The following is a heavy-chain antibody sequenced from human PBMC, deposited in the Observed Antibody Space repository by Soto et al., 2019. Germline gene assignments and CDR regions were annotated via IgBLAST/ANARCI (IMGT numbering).Heavy chain of an antibody. CDR3: VGRFGDYVRFFDY. CDR1: GFTFIAYA. J-gene: IGHJ4*02. Sequence: EVQLLESGGDLVQPGGSLRLSCAASGFTFIAYAMSWVRQSPGKGLEWVSSITGGGVRTDYADSVKGRFTISRDNSKNTLYLDMSSLRAEDSALYYCVGRFGDYVRFFDYWGQGALVTVSS. V-gene: IGHV3-23*01. CDR2: ITGGGVRT. D-gene: IGHD4-17*01.